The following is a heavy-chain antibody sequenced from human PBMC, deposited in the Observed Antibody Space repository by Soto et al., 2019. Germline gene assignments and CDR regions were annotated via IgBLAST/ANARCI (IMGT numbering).Heavy chain of an antibody. V-gene: IGHV3-23*01. CDR2: VSGSGGGT. CDR1: GFNFNSYG. D-gene: IGHD2-21*02. CDR3: ARIGPYCGGDCYPDFDF. J-gene: IGHJ4*02. Sequence: LRLSCAASGFNFNSYGMTWVRQAPGKGLEWVSTVSGSGGGTYYADSVKGRFTISRVNSKNTMYLQMSNLRAEDTAVYFCARIGPYCGGDCYPDFDFWGLGTPVTVSS.